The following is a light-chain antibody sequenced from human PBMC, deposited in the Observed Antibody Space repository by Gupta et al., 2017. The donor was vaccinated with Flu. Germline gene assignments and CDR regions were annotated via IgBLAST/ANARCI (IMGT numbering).Light chain of an antibody. CDR2: GAS. J-gene: IGKJ1*01. CDR1: QSVSSN. V-gene: IGKV3-15*01. CDR3: QQYNNRPPWT. Sequence: EIEMTQSPATLSVSLGERVTLSCRASQSVSSNLAWYQQKPGQPPRLLIYGASTRATGIPVRFSGSGSGTEFTLTISSLQSEDFAVYHCQQYNNRPPWTFGQGTKVEV.